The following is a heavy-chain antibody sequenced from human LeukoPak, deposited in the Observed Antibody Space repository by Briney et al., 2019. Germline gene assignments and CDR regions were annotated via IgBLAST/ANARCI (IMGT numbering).Heavy chain of an antibody. Sequence: SETLSLTCTVSGGSITGGSYYWAWIRQSPGKGLQWIGSVYYSGSTHYSSSLKSRVTISVDTSKNQFSLKLSSVTAADTAVYYCARHDGYWGQGTLVTVSS. D-gene: IGHD5-24*01. J-gene: IGHJ4*02. CDR2: VYYSGST. V-gene: IGHV4-39*01. CDR1: GGSITGGSYY. CDR3: ARHDGY.